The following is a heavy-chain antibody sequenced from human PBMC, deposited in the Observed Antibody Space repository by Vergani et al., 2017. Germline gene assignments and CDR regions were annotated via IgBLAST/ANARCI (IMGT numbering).Heavy chain of an antibody. Sequence: QVQLVQSGAEVKKPGASVKVSCKASGYTFTGYYMHWVRQAPGQGLEWMGWINPNSGGTNSAQKVQGRVTMTRDTSISTAYMELSRLRSDDTAVYYCARAPRRLQYQLLGYFDYWGQGTLVTVSS. CDR2: INPNSGGT. V-gene: IGHV1-2*02. CDR1: GYTFTGYY. D-gene: IGHD2-2*01. CDR3: ARAPRRLQYQLLGYFDY. J-gene: IGHJ4*02.